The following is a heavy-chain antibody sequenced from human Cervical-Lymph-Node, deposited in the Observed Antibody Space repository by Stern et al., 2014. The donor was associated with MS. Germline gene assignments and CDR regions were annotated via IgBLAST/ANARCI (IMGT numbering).Heavy chain of an antibody. J-gene: IGHJ2*01. CDR1: RFNFINYW. Sequence: EVQLVESGAEVKKPGESLRISCKGFRFNFINYWIGWVRHMPGKGLEWMGTIYPADSDTKYSPSFQGQVTISADRSISTAYLQWTSLTASDTAMYYCARHTAGAWYFDLWGRGTLVTVSA. V-gene: IGHV5-51*01. D-gene: IGHD2-8*02. CDR3: ARHTAGAWYFDL. CDR2: IYPADSDT.